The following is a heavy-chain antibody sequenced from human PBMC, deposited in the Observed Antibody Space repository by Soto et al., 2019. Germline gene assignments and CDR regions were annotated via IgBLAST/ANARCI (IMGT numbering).Heavy chain of an antibody. CDR2: LRGSGGST. Sequence: EVQLLESGGGLVQPGGSLRLSCAASGFTFSSYAMSWVRQVPGKGLEWVSALRGSGGSTYYADSVKGRFTISRNNSKNTLYLQINSPIAEDTAVNYSAKDHLGPPPDIAAAETFDPWGKGTLVTVSS. J-gene: IGHJ5*02. D-gene: IGHD6-13*01. V-gene: IGHV3-23*01. CDR1: GFTFSSYA. CDR3: AKDHLGPPPDIAAAETFDP.